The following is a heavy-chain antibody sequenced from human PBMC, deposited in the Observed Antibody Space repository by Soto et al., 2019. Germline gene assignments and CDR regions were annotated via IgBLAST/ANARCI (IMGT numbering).Heavy chain of an antibody. CDR3: ARRYCSGGSCYSSYYYYMDV. Sequence: EASVKVSCKASGYTLTSYAMHWVRQAPGQRLEWMGWINAYNGNTNYAQKLQGRVTMTTDTSISTAYMELSSLRSEDTAVYYCARRYCSGGSCYSSYYYYMDVWGKGTTVTVSS. J-gene: IGHJ6*03. CDR1: GYTLTSYA. V-gene: IGHV1-18*01. CDR2: INAYNGNT. D-gene: IGHD2-15*01.